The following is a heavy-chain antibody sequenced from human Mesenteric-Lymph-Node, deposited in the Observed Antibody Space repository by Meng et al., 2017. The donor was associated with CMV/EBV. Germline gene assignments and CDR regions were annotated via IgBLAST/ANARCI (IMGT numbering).Heavy chain of an antibody. J-gene: IGHJ4*02. CDR2: INPNNGGT. CDR3: AREASAVVLDY. CDR1: GYTFTGYY. D-gene: IGHD6-13*01. Sequence: ASVKVSCKTSGYTFTGYYIHWVRQASGQGLEWMGWINPNNGGTKYSQKFQGRVTMNSDTSTSTAYMELSRLRSDDTAIYYCAREASAVVLDYWGQGTLVTVSS. V-gene: IGHV1-2*02.